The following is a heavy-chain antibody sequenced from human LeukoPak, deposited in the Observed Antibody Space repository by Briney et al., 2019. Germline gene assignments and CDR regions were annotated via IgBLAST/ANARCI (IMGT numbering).Heavy chain of an antibody. Sequence: SETLSLTCAVYGGSFSGYYWSWIRQPPWKGLEWIGEINHSGSTNYNPSLKSRVTISVDTSKNQFSLKLSSVTAADTAVYYCARGHDYYDFWSGYLFDPWGQGTLVTVSS. CDR2: INHSGST. D-gene: IGHD3-3*01. CDR1: GGSFSGYY. J-gene: IGHJ5*02. CDR3: ARGHDYYDFWSGYLFDP. V-gene: IGHV4-34*01.